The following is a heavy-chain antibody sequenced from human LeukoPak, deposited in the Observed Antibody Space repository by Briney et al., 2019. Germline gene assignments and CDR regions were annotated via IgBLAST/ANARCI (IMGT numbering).Heavy chain of an antibody. CDR2: ISSSSSYI. Sequence: GGSLRLSCAASGFTFSSYSMNWVRQAPGKGLEWVSSISSSSSYIYYADSVKSRFTISRDNAKNSLYLQMNSLRAEDTAVYYCATEYSGWTFDDDYWGQGTLVTVSS. D-gene: IGHD6-19*01. CDR3: ATEYSGWTFDDDY. CDR1: GFTFSSYS. J-gene: IGHJ4*02. V-gene: IGHV3-21*01.